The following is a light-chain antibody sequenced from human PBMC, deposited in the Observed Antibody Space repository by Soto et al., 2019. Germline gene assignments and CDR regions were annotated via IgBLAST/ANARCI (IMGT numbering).Light chain of an antibody. CDR2: DVT. Sequence: QSALTQPASVSGSPGQSITISCTVTSSDVGLYTYVSWYQQHPGKAPKVIIYDVTNRPSGVSDHFSGSKSGNTASLTISGLQAEDEADYYCSLYTGTHKDIFGGGTKLTVL. J-gene: IGLJ2*01. CDR3: SLYTGTHKDI. V-gene: IGLV2-14*03. CDR1: SSDVGLYTY.